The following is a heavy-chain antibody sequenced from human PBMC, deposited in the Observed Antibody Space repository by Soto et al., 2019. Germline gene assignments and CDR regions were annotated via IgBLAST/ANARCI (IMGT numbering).Heavy chain of an antibody. V-gene: IGHV3-7*01. CDR1: GFTFSSYW. CDR2: IKQDGSEK. CDR3: AREEADSSADLIDT. J-gene: IGHJ5*02. D-gene: IGHD6-19*01. Sequence: EVQLVESGGGLVQPGGSLRLSCAASGFTFSSYWMSWVRQAPGKGLEWVANIKQDGSEKYYVDSVKGRFTISRDNAKNSLYLQMNSLRAEDTAVYYCAREEADSSADLIDTWGQGTLVTVSS.